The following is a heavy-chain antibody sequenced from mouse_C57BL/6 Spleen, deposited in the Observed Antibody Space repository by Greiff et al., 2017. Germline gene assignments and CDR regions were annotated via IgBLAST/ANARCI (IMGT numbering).Heavy chain of an antibody. CDR3: ARGYYYGSSYYFDY. J-gene: IGHJ2*01. D-gene: IGHD1-1*01. CDR1: GYAFSSSW. CDR2: IYPGDGDT. Sequence: QVQLQQSGPELVKPGASVKISCKASGYAFSSSWMNWVQQRPGKGLEWIGRIYPGDGDTNYNGKFKGKATLTADKSSSTAYMQLSSLTSEDSAVYFCARGYYYGSSYYFDYWGQGTTLTVSS. V-gene: IGHV1-82*01.